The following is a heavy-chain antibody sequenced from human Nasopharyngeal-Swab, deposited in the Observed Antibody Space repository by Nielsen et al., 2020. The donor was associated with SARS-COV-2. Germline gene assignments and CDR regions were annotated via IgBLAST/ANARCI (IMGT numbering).Heavy chain of an antibody. V-gene: IGHV4-30-4*01. J-gene: IGHJ2*01. D-gene: IGHD3-22*01. Sequence: WIRQPPGKGLEWIGYIYYSGSTYYNPSLKSRVTISVDMSKNQFSLKLSSVTAADTAVYYCARVGAYYYDSSGQKHWYFDLWGRGTLVTVSS. CDR2: IYYSGST. CDR3: ARVGAYYYDSSGQKHWYFDL.